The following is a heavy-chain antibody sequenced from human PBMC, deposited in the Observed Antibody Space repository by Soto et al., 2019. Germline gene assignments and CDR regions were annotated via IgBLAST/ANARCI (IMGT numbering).Heavy chain of an antibody. CDR1: GFTFSSYA. Sequence: GGSLRLSCAASGFTFSSYAMSWVRQAPGKGLEWVSAISGSGGSTYYADSVKGRFTISRDNSKNTLYLQMNSRRAEDTAVYYCAKDQWGRITGNYFDYWGQGTLVTVSS. CDR2: ISGSGGST. J-gene: IGHJ4*02. V-gene: IGHV3-23*01. D-gene: IGHD1-20*01. CDR3: AKDQWGRITGNYFDY.